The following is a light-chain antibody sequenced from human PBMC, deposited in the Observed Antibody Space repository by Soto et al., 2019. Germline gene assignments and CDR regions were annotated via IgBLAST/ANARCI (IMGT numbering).Light chain of an antibody. Sequence: DIQMTQSPSSLSASVGDRVTITCRASQSVSTYLHWYQQKPGKAPNLLVYAATTLQSGVPSRFSGSGSGTDFTLTIISLQPEDFATYYCQQTYSTPPWTFGQGTKVDI. CDR2: AAT. V-gene: IGKV1-39*01. J-gene: IGKJ1*01. CDR1: QSVSTY. CDR3: QQTYSTPPWT.